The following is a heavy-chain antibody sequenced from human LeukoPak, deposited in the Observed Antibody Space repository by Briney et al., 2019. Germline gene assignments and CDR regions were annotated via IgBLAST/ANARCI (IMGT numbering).Heavy chain of an antibody. V-gene: IGHV3-23*01. CDR2: ISGSGGST. Sequence: PGGSLRLSCAASGFTFSSYAMSWVRQAPGKGLEWVSAISGSGGSTYYADSVKGRFTISRDNSKNTLYLQMNSLRAEDTAVYYCAKIDGVFTLSYYGMDVWGQGTTVTVSS. D-gene: IGHD3-10*01. J-gene: IGHJ6*02. CDR3: AKIDGVFTLSYYGMDV. CDR1: GFTFSSYA.